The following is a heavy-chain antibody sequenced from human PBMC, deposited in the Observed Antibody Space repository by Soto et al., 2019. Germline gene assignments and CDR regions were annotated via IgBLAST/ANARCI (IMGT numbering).Heavy chain of an antibody. Sequence: HPGGSLRLSCAASGFTVSSNYMSWVRQAPGKGLEWVSVIYSGGSTYYADSVKGRFTISRDNSKNTLYLQMNTLRAEDTAVYYCATQEAAANYYYYYYMDVWGKGTTVTVSS. CDR3: ATQEAAANYYYYYYMDV. CDR2: IYSGGST. D-gene: IGHD6-13*01. CDR1: GFTVSSNY. V-gene: IGHV3-66*01. J-gene: IGHJ6*03.